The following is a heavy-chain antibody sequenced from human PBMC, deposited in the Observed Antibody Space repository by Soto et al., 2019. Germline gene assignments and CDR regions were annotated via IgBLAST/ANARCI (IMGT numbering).Heavy chain of an antibody. J-gene: IGHJ6*02. D-gene: IGHD5-12*01. CDR2: IWNDGSNK. CDR1: GFTFRDHA. CDR3: ARALFPDVDIYAMDV. Sequence: GGSLRLSCAASGFTFRDHAMHWVRQAPGKGREWLAIIWNDGSNKFYAGSVQGRFTISRDNSKNTVYLQMNTLSAEDTAVYYCARALFPDVDIYAMDVWGQGTTVTVSS. V-gene: IGHV3-33*01.